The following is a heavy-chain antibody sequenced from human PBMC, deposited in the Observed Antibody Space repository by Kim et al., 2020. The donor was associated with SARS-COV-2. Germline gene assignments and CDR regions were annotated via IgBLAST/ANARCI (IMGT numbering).Heavy chain of an antibody. D-gene: IGHD3-3*01. Sequence: GGSLRLSCAASGFTFDDYAMHWVRQAPGKGLEWVSGISWNSGSIGYADSVKGRFTISRDNAKNSLYLQMNSLRAEDTALYYCAKDIPYLSRWDWGQGTLVTVSS. CDR2: ISWNSGSI. V-gene: IGHV3-9*01. CDR3: AKDIPYLSRWD. J-gene: IGHJ4*02. CDR1: GFTFDDYA.